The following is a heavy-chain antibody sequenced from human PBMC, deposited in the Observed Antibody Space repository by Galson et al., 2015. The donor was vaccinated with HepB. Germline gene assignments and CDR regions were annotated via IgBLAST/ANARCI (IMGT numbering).Heavy chain of an antibody. Sequence: SVKVSCKVSGYTLTELSMHWVRQAPGKGLEWMGGFDPEDGETIYAQKFQGRVTMTEDTSTDTAYMELSSLRSEDTAVYYCATGGYSSGWYVFHYWGQGTLVTVSS. V-gene: IGHV1-24*01. CDR2: FDPEDGET. D-gene: IGHD6-19*01. CDR3: ATGGYSSGWYVFHY. J-gene: IGHJ4*02. CDR1: GYTLTELS.